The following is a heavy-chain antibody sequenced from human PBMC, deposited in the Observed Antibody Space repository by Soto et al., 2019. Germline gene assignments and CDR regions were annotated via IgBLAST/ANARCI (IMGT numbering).Heavy chain of an antibody. CDR3: AGTIHY. V-gene: IGHV4-4*02. D-gene: IGHD2-8*01. J-gene: IGHJ4*02. CDR1: GGSISSDNW. CDR2: IYHSGIT. Sequence: QVQLQESGPGLVNPSVTLSLTCAVSGGSISSDNWWSWVRQPPGKGLEWIGDIYHSGITNYDPSLRGRVTISIDKSKNQFSLKLNSVTAADTAVYYCAGTIHYWGQGTLVTVSS.